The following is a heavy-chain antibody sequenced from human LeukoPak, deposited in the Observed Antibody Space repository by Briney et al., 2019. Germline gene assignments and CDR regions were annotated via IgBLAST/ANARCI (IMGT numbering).Heavy chain of an antibody. D-gene: IGHD3-9*01. J-gene: IGHJ4*02. CDR3: ARLGYFGPHNARLDY. CDR2: INHSGST. Sequence: SETLSLTCAVYGGSFSGYYWSWIRQPPGKGLEWIGEINHSGSTNYNPSLKSRVTISVDTSKNQFSLKLSSVTAADTAVYYCARLGYFGPHNARLDYWGQGTLVTVSS. CDR1: GGSFSGYY. V-gene: IGHV4-34*01.